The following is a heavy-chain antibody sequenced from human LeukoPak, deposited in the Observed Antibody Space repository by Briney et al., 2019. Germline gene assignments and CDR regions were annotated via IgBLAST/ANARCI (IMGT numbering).Heavy chain of an antibody. Sequence: GGSLRLSCAASGFTFSSYWMSWVRQAPGKGLEWVANIKQDGSEKYYVDSVKGRFTISRDNAKNPPYLQMNSLRAEDTAVYYCARGDYYTADAFDIWGQGTMVTVSS. J-gene: IGHJ3*02. CDR2: IKQDGSEK. CDR1: GFTFSSYW. D-gene: IGHD3-3*01. V-gene: IGHV3-7*01. CDR3: ARGDYYTADAFDI.